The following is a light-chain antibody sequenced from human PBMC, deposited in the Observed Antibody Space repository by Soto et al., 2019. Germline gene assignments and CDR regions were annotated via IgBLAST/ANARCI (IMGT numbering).Light chain of an antibody. V-gene: IGLV2-14*01. CDR1: SCNLGAYDY. CDR3: SSYANSGTSYV. CDR2: EVN. J-gene: IGLJ1*01. Sequence: QSALTQPASVSGSPGQSITISCTGTSCNLGAYDYVSWYQHHPGKPPQLMIFEVNNLPSVVFHRFSGSKSGSTASLTISGLQAEDEADYYCSSYANSGTSYVFGTGTKLTVL.